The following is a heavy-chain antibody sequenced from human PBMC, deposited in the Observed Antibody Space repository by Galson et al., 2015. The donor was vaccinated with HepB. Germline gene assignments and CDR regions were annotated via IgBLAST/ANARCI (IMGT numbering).Heavy chain of an antibody. CDR2: ISSSSSTI. Sequence: SLRLSCAASGFTFSSYAMHWVRQAPGKGLEWVSYISSSSSTIYYADSVKGRFTISRDNAKNSLYLQMNSLRDEDTAVYYCARVSGWYGFGAFDTWGQGTMVTVSS. D-gene: IGHD6-19*01. J-gene: IGHJ3*02. CDR1: GFTFSSYA. CDR3: ARVSGWYGFGAFDT. V-gene: IGHV3-48*02.